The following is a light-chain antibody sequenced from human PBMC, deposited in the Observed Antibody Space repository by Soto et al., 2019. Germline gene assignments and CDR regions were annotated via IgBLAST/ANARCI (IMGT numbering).Light chain of an antibody. V-gene: IGKV3-15*01. Sequence: EIVMTHSPATLSVYPWEGVTLSCRAGQSVRSTLAWYQQKPGQAPRLLIYGASTRANGIPARFSGSGSGTEFTLSISSLQSEDFAVYYCQQYYNWPRTFGQGTKVDIK. J-gene: IGKJ1*01. CDR3: QQYYNWPRT. CDR2: GAS. CDR1: QSVRST.